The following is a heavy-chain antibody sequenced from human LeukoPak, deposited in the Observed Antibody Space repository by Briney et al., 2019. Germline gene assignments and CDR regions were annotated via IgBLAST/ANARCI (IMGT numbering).Heavy chain of an antibody. D-gene: IGHD6-13*01. CDR2: INPSGGST. CDR1: GYTFTSYG. V-gene: IGHV1-18*01. Sequence: GASVKVSCKASGYTFTSYGISWVRQAPGQGLEWMGWINPSGGSTSYAQKFQGRVTITADESTSTAYMELRSLRSDDTAVYYCARGSYSSSWYGYWGQGTLVTVSS. J-gene: IGHJ4*02. CDR3: ARGSYSSSWYGY.